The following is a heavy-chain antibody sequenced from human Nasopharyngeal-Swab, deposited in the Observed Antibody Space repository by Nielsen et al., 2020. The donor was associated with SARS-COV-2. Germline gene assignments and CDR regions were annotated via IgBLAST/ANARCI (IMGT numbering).Heavy chain of an antibody. CDR3: AASLPYDSSGYYS. CDR2: IVVGSGNT. V-gene: IGHV1-58*01. J-gene: IGHJ4*02. D-gene: IGHD3-22*01. Sequence: WVRQAPGQRLEWIGWIVVGSGNTNYAQKFQERVTITRDMSTSTAYMERSSLRSEDTAVYYCAASLPYDSSGYYSWGQGTLVTVSS.